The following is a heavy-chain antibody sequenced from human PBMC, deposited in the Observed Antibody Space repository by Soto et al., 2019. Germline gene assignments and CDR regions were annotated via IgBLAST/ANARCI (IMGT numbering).Heavy chain of an antibody. J-gene: IGHJ3*02. CDR1: GFTFSDYY. V-gene: IGHV3-11*01. CDR2: ISSSGSTI. CDR3: ARGNYDILTDAFDI. Sequence: GESLKISCAASGFTFSDYYMSWIRQAPGKGLEWVSYISSSGSTIYYADSVKGRFTISRDNAKNSLYLQMNSLRAEDTAVYYCARGNYDILTDAFDIWGQGTMVTVSS. D-gene: IGHD3-9*01.